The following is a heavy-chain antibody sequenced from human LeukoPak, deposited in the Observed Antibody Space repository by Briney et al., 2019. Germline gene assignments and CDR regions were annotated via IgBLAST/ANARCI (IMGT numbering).Heavy chain of an antibody. CDR2: ISYDGTNK. D-gene: IGHD4-11*01. CDR1: GFTFSRYS. Sequence: GRSLRLSCAASGFTFSRYSMHWVRQAPGKGLEWVAVISYDGTNKYYGDSGKGRLTMHRDDSKNTLSLQMTSLRDEDTAVYYCVRDQKQYYYYYGMDVWGQGTTVTVSS. V-gene: IGHV3-30-3*01. CDR3: VRDQKQYYYYYGMDV. J-gene: IGHJ6*02.